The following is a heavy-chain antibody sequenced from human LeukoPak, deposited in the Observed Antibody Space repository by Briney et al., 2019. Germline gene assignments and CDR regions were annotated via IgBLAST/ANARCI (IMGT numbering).Heavy chain of an antibody. J-gene: IGHJ1*01. CDR3: ARDPGSSSIWPEYFHH. Sequence: GGSLRLSCAASGFTFSSFEMNWVRQAPGKGLEWVSYISSSGTTIYYADSVKGGFTTSRDNAKNSLYLQMNSLRAEDTAVYYCARDPGSSSIWPEYFHHWGQGTLVTVSS. CDR2: ISSSGTTI. CDR1: GFTFSSFE. V-gene: IGHV3-48*03. D-gene: IGHD6-13*01.